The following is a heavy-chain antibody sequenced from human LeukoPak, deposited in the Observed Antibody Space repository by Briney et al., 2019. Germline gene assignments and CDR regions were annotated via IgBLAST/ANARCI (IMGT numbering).Heavy chain of an antibody. CDR2: ISPSGGST. Sequence: ASVKVSCKASGYTFTSYYMHWVRQAPGQGLEWMGVISPSGGSTSYAQKFQGRVTMTRDTSTSTVYMELSSLRSEDTAVYYCAREAGYCSSTSCWHFDYWGQGTLVTVSS. D-gene: IGHD2-2*01. CDR1: GYTFTSYY. CDR3: AREAGYCSSTSCWHFDY. V-gene: IGHV1-46*01. J-gene: IGHJ4*02.